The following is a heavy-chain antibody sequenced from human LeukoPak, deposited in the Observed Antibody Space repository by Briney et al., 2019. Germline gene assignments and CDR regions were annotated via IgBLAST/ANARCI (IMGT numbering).Heavy chain of an antibody. CDR2: ISTYNGNT. V-gene: IGHV1-18*01. J-gene: IGHJ6*03. CDR3: ARIRKEYCTSTSCHYYYYMDV. CDR1: GYTFSNFG. Sequence: ASVKVSCKASGYTFSNFGISWVRQAPAQGLEWMGWISTYNGNTNYAQKLQGRVTMTTDTSTSTAYMELRSLRSGDTAVYYCARIRKEYCTSTSCHYYYYMDVWGKGTTVTVSS. D-gene: IGHD2-2*01.